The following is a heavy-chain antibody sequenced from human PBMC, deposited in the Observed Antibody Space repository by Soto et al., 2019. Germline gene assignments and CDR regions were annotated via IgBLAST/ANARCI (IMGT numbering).Heavy chain of an antibody. CDR3: ARELGYGGNPAPPGY. Sequence: GGSLRLSCAASGFTFSSYWMSWVRQAPGKGLEWVANIKQDGSEKYYVDSVKGRFTISRDNAKNSLYLQMNSLRAEDTAVYYCARELGYGGNPAPPGYWGQGTLVTVSS. CDR1: GFTFSSYW. V-gene: IGHV3-7*03. CDR2: IKQDGSEK. D-gene: IGHD4-17*01. J-gene: IGHJ1*01.